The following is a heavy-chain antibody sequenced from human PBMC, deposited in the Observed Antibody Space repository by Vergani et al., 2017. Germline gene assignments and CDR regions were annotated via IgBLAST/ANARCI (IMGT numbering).Heavy chain of an antibody. D-gene: IGHD3-22*01. Sequence: QVQLVQSGAEVKKPGSSVKVSCKASGGTFSSYTISWVRQAPGQGLEWMGRIIPILGIANYAQKFQGRVTITADKSTSTAYMELSSLRAEDTAVYYCARTMPPSLYYYDSSGYFDYWGQGTLVTVSS. J-gene: IGHJ4*02. CDR2: IIPILGIA. CDR1: GGTFSSYT. CDR3: ARTMPPSLYYYDSSGYFDY. V-gene: IGHV1-69*02.